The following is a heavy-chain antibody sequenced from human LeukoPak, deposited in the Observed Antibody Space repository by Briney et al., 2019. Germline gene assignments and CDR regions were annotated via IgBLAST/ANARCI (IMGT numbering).Heavy chain of an antibody. D-gene: IGHD6-13*01. CDR2: INHSGST. V-gene: IGHV4-34*01. J-gene: IGHJ4*02. CDR3: ARVGSSSWYRYYFDY. CDR1: GGSFSGYY. Sequence: SETLSLTCAAYGGSFSGYYWSWIRQPPGKGLEWIGEINHSGSTNYNPSLKSRVTISVDTSKNQFSLKLSSVTAADTAVYYCARVGSSSWYRYYFDYWGQGTLVTVSS.